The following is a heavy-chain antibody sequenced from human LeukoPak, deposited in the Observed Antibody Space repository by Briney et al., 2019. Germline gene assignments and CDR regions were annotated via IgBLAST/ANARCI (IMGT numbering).Heavy chain of an antibody. Sequence: SETLSLTCAVYGGSFSGYYWSWIRQPPGEGLEWIGEINHSGSTNYNPSLKSRVTISVDTSKNQFSLKLSSVTAADTAVYYCARNGDSSGWNAYYFDYWGQGTLVTVSS. CDR1: GGSFSGYY. V-gene: IGHV4-34*01. CDR3: ARNGDSSGWNAYYFDY. D-gene: IGHD6-19*01. J-gene: IGHJ4*02. CDR2: INHSGST.